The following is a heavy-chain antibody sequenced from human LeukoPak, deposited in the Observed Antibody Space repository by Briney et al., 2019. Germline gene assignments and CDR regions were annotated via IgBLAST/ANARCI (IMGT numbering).Heavy chain of an antibody. J-gene: IGHJ5*02. CDR1: GFTFSSYA. D-gene: IGHD2-21*02. V-gene: IGHV3-23*01. CDR2: ISASGSGT. Sequence: GGSLRLSCAASGFTFSSYAMSWVRQDPGKGLEWVSGISASGSGTYYADSVKGRFTISRDNSKNTLYLQMNSLRAEDTAVYYCAKVTRWSWGQGTLVTVSS. CDR3: AKVTRWS.